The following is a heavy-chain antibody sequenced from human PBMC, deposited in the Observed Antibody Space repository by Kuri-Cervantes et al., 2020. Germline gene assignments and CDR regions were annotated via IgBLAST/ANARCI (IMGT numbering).Heavy chain of an antibody. Sequence: SQTLSLTCAVYGGSFSGYHWGWIRQPPGKGLEWIGNLYHSGIPYYNPSLKSRVTTSIDTSKNQFSLKLSSMTAADTAVYYCARFVTDWFDSWSQGTLVTVSS. V-gene: IGHV4-34*01. CDR1: GGSFSGYH. CDR3: ARFVTDWFDS. J-gene: IGHJ5*01. D-gene: IGHD2-21*02. CDR2: LYHSGIP.